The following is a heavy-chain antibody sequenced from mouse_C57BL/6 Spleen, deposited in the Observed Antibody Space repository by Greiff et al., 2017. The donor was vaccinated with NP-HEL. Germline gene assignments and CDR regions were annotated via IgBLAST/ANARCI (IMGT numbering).Heavy chain of an antibody. CDR1: GYTFTSYW. D-gene: IGHD2-5*01. Sequence: QVQLQQPGAELVRPGSSVKLSCKASGYTFTSYWMHWVKQRPIQGLEWIGNIDPSDSATHYNQKFKEKATLTVDKSSSTAYMQLSSLTSEDSAVYYCARDYSKSAWFAYWGQGTLVTVSA. CDR2: IDPSDSAT. J-gene: IGHJ3*01. V-gene: IGHV1-52*01. CDR3: ARDYSKSAWFAY.